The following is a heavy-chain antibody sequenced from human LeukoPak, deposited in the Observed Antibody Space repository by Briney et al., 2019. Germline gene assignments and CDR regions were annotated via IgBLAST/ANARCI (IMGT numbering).Heavy chain of an antibody. CDR2: IYYSGST. Sequence: PSETLSLTCTVSGGSISSYYWSWIRQPPGKGLDWIGYIYYSGSTNYNPSLKSRVTISVDTSKNQFSPKLSSVTAADTAVYYCARHKWELDAFDIWGQGTMVTVSS. V-gene: IGHV4-59*08. CDR1: GGSISSYY. J-gene: IGHJ3*02. CDR3: ARHKWELDAFDI. D-gene: IGHD1-26*01.